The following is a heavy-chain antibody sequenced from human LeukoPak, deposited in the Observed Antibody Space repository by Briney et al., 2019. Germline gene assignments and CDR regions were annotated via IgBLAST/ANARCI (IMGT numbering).Heavy chain of an antibody. CDR2: INSGGSST. CDR3: ARVPHSSSSSCYSWFDP. D-gene: IGHD2-2*01. V-gene: IGHV3-74*03. Sequence: GVSLRLSCAASGFTFSSFYMHWVRQAPGKGLVGVSRINSGGSSTTYAVSVKGRFTISRDNAKNTLYLQMNSLRAEDTAVYHCARVPHSSSSSCYSWFDPWGQGTLVTVSS. J-gene: IGHJ5*02. CDR1: GFTFSSFY.